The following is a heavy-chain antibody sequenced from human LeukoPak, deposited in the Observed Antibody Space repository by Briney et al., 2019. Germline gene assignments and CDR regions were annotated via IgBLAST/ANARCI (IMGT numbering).Heavy chain of an antibody. D-gene: IGHD6-13*01. Sequence: PGGSLRLSCAASGFTFSSYTMTWVRQAPGKGLEWVSVISGSGGTTYYADSVKGRFTISRDNSKSTLYLQMNSQRAEDTDLYYCAKGRTGYIPDFWGQGTLVTVAS. CDR3: AKGRTGYIPDF. V-gene: IGHV3-23*01. CDR2: ISGSGGTT. CDR1: GFTFSSYT. J-gene: IGHJ4*02.